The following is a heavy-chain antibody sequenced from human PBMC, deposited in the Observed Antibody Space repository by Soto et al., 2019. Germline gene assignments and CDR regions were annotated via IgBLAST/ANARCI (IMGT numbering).Heavy chain of an antibody. CDR3: ARDARNADYDY. Sequence: EVQLVESGGGLVQPGGSLRLSCAVSGFTFSSHAMNWVRQAPGKGLEWVAYIHSIRSIIYYADSVKGRFTISRDNAKNSLYLQMDSLGDEDTAVYYCARDARNADYDYWGQGTLVTVSS. D-gene: IGHD3-16*01. V-gene: IGHV3-48*02. J-gene: IGHJ4*02. CDR1: GFTFSSHA. CDR2: IHSIRSII.